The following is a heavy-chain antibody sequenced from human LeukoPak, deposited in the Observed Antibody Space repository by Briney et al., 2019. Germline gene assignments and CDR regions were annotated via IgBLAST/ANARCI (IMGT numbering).Heavy chain of an antibody. J-gene: IGHJ4*02. CDR2: ISGSGGST. CDR3: AKEPWGYSGYDPETDY. D-gene: IGHD5-12*01. Sequence: GGSLRLSCAASGFTFSSYAMSWVRQAPGKGLEWVSAISGSGGSTYYADSVKGRFTISRDNSKNTLYPQMNSLRAEDTAVYYCAKEPWGYSGYDPETDYWGQGTLVTVSS. V-gene: IGHV3-23*01. CDR1: GFTFSSYA.